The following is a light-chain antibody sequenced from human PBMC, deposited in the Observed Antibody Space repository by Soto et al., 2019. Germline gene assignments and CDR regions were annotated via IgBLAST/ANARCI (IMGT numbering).Light chain of an antibody. V-gene: IGKV3-11*01. CDR2: GAS. Sequence: EIVLTQSPGTLSLSPGERATLSCRASQSVYSNYLAWYQQKPGQAPRLLISGASTRATGIPARFSSSGSGTDFTLTISSLEPEDFAVYYCQQRSNWPPWTFGQGTKVDIK. CDR3: QQRSNWPPWT. CDR1: QSVYSNY. J-gene: IGKJ1*01.